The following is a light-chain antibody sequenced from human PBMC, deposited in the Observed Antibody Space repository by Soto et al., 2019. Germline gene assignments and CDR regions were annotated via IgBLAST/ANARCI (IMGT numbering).Light chain of an antibody. V-gene: IGLV3-1*01. Sequence: SYELTQPPSVSVSPGQTASITCSGDKLGDKYACWFQQKPGQSLVLVIYQDNKRPSGIPERFSGSNSGNTATLTISGTQAMDEADYYCQAWDSSTVVFGGGTKLTVL. J-gene: IGLJ2*01. CDR3: QAWDSSTVV. CDR1: KLGDKY. CDR2: QDN.